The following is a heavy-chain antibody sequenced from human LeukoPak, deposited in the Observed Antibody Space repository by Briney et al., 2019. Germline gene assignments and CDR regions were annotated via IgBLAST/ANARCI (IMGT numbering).Heavy chain of an antibody. CDR3: AKDEYGPHY. CDR2: INRDGSST. Sequence: PGGSLRLSCAASGFTFSNYWMHWVRQVPGKGLEWVSRINRDGSSTDYADSVKGRFTISKDNAKNTLYLQTNSLRAEDTALYHCAKDEYGPHYWGQGTLVTVSS. J-gene: IGHJ4*02. CDR1: GFTFSNYW. D-gene: IGHD4/OR15-4a*01. V-gene: IGHV3-74*01.